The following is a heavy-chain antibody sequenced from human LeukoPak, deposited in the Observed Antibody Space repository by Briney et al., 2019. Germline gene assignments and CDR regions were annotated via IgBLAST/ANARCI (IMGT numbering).Heavy chain of an antibody. D-gene: IGHD2-15*01. J-gene: IGHJ6*02. CDR1: GYTFTGYY. Sequence: GASVKVSCKASGYTFTGYYMHWVRQAPGQGLEWMGWINPNSGGTNCAQKFQGRVTMTRDTSISTAYMELSRLRSDDTAVYYCARTDIVVVVAATAPHSYYYGMDVWGQGTTVTVSS. CDR3: ARTDIVVVVAATAPHSYYYGMDV. CDR2: INPNSGGT. V-gene: IGHV1-2*02.